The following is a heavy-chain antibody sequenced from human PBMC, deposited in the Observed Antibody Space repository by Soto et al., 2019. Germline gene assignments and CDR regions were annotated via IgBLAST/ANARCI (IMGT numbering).Heavy chain of an antibody. Sequence: QVQLVQSGAEVKKPGASVKVSCKASGYTFTSYAMHWVRQAPGQRLEWMGWINAGNGNTKYSQKCGGRATITRDTSASRGFMELRSVRSEDTAVYYCGRGSGHNGFDPWGQGTLVTVSS. V-gene: IGHV1-3*01. CDR1: GYTFTSYA. CDR2: INAGNGNT. J-gene: IGHJ5*02. D-gene: IGHD3-10*01. CDR3: GRGSGHNGFDP.